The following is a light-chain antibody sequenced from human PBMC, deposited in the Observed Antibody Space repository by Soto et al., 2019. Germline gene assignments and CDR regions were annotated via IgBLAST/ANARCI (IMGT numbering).Light chain of an antibody. CDR2: TAS. J-gene: IGKJ1*01. CDR1: QSISSW. Sequence: DIQMTQSPSTLSASVGDRVTITCRASQSISSWLAWYQQKPGKAPKLLIYTASSLESGVPSRFSGSGSGTEFTLTLSSLQPDDFATYYCQQYNSYSGTFGQGTKVEIK. CDR3: QQYNSYSGT. V-gene: IGKV1-5*03.